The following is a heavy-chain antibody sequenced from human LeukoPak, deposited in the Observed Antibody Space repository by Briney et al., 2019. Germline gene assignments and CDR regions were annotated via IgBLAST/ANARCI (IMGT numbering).Heavy chain of an antibody. D-gene: IGHD3-22*01. CDR3: ARDGASWEYDSSGL. J-gene: IGHJ4*02. Sequence: SVKVSCKASGGTFSSYAISWVRQAPGQGLEWMGGIIPIFGTANYAQKFQGRVTITADESTSTAYMELSSLRSEDTAVYYCARDGASWEYDSSGLWGQGTLVTVSS. V-gene: IGHV1-69*01. CDR2: IIPIFGTA. CDR1: GGTFSSYA.